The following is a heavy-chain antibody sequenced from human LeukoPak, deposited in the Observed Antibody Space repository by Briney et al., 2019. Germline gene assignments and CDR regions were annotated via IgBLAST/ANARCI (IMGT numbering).Heavy chain of an antibody. D-gene: IGHD6-13*01. CDR2: ISTSHSYI. V-gene: IGHV3-21*01. Sequence: GGSLRLSCTASGFTFNSYTFNWVRQAPGKGLEWVSSISTSHSYIYYADSLKGRFTISRDNAKNSLYLQMNSLRAEDTAVYYCARFIAAPYYFDYWGRGTLVTVSS. J-gene: IGHJ4*02. CDR1: GFTFNSYT. CDR3: ARFIAAPYYFDY.